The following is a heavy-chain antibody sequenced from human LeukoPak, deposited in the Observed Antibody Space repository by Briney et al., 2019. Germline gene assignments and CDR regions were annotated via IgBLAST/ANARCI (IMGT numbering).Heavy chain of an antibody. V-gene: IGHV1-8*01. D-gene: IGHD6-6*01. CDR3: ARVLGESIAARGYYYYMDV. CDR2: MNPNSGNT. Sequence: ASVKVSCKASGYTFTSYDINWVRQATGQGLEWMGWMNPNSGNTGYAQKFQGRAIITRNTSISTAYMELSSLRSEDTAVYYCARVLGESIAARGYYYYMDVWGKGTTVTVSS. CDR1: GYTFTSYD. J-gene: IGHJ6*03.